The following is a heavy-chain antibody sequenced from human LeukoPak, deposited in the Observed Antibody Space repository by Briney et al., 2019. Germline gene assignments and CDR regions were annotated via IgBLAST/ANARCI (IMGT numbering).Heavy chain of an antibody. CDR3: ARSGELYDYVWGSHAFDI. D-gene: IGHD3-16*01. V-gene: IGHV4-59*08. Sequence: SETLSLTCTVSGGSISSYYGTWIRQPPGKGLEWIGYIYYSGSTNYNPSLKSRVTISVDTSKNQVSLKLSSVTAADTAVYYCARSGELYDYVWGSHAFDIWGQGTMVTVSS. CDR1: GGSISSYY. CDR2: IYYSGST. J-gene: IGHJ3*02.